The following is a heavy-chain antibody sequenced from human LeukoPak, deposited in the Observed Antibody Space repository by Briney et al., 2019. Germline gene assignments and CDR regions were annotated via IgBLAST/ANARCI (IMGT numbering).Heavy chain of an antibody. CDR2: ISYDGSNK. CDR1: GFTFSSYA. J-gene: IGHJ1*01. V-gene: IGHV3-30*04. Sequence: GGPLRLSCAASGFTFSSYAMHRVRQAPGKGLEWVAVISYDGSNKYYADSVKGRFTISRDNSKNTLYLQMNSLRAEDTAVYYCARSCGGDCYSNAEYFQHWGQGTLVTVSS. D-gene: IGHD2-21*02. CDR3: ARSCGGDCYSNAEYFQH.